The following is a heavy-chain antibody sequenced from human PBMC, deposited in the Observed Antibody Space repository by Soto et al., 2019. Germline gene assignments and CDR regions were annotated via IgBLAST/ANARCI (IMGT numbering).Heavy chain of an antibody. CDR2: ISGSGGST. Sequence: GGSLRLSCAASGFTFSSYAMSWVRQAPGKGLEWVSAISGSGGSTYYADSVKGRFTISRDNSKNTLYLQMNSLRAEDTAVYYCAKTGARTGGYYYYYMDVWGKGTTVTVSS. V-gene: IGHV3-23*01. J-gene: IGHJ6*03. CDR3: AKTGARTGGYYYYYMDV. CDR1: GFTFSSYA.